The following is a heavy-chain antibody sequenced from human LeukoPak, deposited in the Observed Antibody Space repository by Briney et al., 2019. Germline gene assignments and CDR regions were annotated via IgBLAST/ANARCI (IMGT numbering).Heavy chain of an antibody. CDR1: GYTFTSYG. D-gene: IGHD2-8*01. CDR3: ARDQRQDIVLMVYVSDYYMDV. J-gene: IGHJ6*03. Sequence: GASVKVSCKASGYTFTSYGISWVRQAPGQGLEWMGWISAYNGNTNYAQKLQGRVTMTTDTSTSTAYMELRSLRSDDTAVYYCARDQRQDIVLMVYVSDYYMDVWGKGTTVTVSS. V-gene: IGHV1-18*01. CDR2: ISAYNGNT.